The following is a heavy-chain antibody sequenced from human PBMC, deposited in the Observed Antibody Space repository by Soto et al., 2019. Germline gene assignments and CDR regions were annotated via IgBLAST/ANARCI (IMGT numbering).Heavy chain of an antibody. CDR2: ISAYNGNT. CDR1: GYTLTSYG. D-gene: IGHD7-27*01. V-gene: IGHV1-18*01. CDR3: ATVRGTGDLALGYYGMDV. J-gene: IGHJ6*02. Sequence: GASVKVSCKASGYTLTSYGISWVRQAPGQGLEWMGWISAYNGNTNYAQKFQGRVTITADESTSTAYMELSSLRSEDTAVYYCATVRGTGDLALGYYGMDVWGQGTTVTVSS.